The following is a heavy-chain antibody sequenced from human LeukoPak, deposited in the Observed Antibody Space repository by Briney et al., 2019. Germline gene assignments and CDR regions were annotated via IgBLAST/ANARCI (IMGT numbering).Heavy chain of an antibody. D-gene: IGHD3-22*01. Sequence: KTSETLSLTCAVSNYSITSGYFWGWLRQPPGKGLEWIASIYHSGTTYYNPSLRNRVTLFVDTSKNQFSLKLTSLTAADTAVYYCARDGVFHDSDGYSFDYWGQGTLVTVSS. CDR2: IYHSGTT. V-gene: IGHV4-38-2*02. CDR1: NYSITSGYF. CDR3: ARDGVFHDSDGYSFDY. J-gene: IGHJ4*02.